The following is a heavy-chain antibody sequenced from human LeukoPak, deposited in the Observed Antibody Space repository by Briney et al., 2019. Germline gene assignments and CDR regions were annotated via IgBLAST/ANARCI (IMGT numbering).Heavy chain of an antibody. D-gene: IGHD3-10*01. Sequence: GASVKVSCKASGYTFTSYYMHWVRQAPGQGLEWMGIINPSAGSTSYAQKFQGRVTMTRDTSTSTVYMELSSLRSEDTAVYYCAREPFPYITMVRDTCYYYYYMDVWGKGTTVTISS. CDR1: GYTFTSYY. CDR3: AREPFPYITMVRDTCYYYYYMDV. V-gene: IGHV1-46*01. CDR2: INPSAGST. J-gene: IGHJ6*03.